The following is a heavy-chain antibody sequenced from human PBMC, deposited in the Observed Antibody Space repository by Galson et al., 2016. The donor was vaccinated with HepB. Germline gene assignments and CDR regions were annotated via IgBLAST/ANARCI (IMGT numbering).Heavy chain of an antibody. V-gene: IGHV6-1*01. CDR2: TFYRSKWYN. J-gene: IGHJ3*02. CDR3: ARDQGPQRYLDI. D-gene: IGHD1-1*01. CDR1: GDSVSSDCVA. Sequence: CAISGDSVSSDCVAWNWIRQTPSRGLEWLGRTFYRSKWYNDYGVSVKSRISFNPDTSKNQFSLQLNSVTPEGTAIYYCARDQGPQRYLDIWGQGTMVTV.